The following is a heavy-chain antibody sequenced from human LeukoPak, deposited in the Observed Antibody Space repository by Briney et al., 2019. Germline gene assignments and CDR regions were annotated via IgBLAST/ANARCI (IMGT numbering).Heavy chain of an antibody. CDR1: GYSISSGYY. Sequence: SETLSLTCAVSGYSISSGYYWGWIRQPPGKGVEWIGSIYHSGSTYYNPSLKSRVTISVDTSKNQFSLKLSSVTAADTAVYYCTRDSAAGANWFDPWGQGTLVTVSS. J-gene: IGHJ5*02. V-gene: IGHV4-38-2*02. CDR3: TRDSAAGANWFDP. CDR2: IYHSGST. D-gene: IGHD6-13*01.